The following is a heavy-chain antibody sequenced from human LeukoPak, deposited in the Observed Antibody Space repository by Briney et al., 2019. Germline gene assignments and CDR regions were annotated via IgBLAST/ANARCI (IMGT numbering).Heavy chain of an antibody. D-gene: IGHD3-3*02. Sequence: GRSLRLSCAASGFTFSSYAMHWVRQAPGKGLEWVAVISYDGSNKYYADSVKGRFTISRDNSKNTLYLQMNSLRAEDTAVYYCARVSGYYYYYYMDVWGKGTTVTVSS. V-gene: IGHV3-30*04. J-gene: IGHJ6*03. CDR1: GFTFSSYA. CDR2: ISYDGSNK. CDR3: ARVSGYYYYYYMDV.